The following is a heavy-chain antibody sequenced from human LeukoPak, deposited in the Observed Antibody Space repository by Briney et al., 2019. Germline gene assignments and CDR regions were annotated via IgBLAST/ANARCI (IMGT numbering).Heavy chain of an antibody. D-gene: IGHD6-6*01. CDR2: IRGDGSVK. V-gene: IGHV3-7*03. Sequence: GGSLRLSCATSGFTLSNVWMSWVRQAPGKGLEWVGNIRGDGSVKFYLDSVKGRFTISRDNTNSVSLQMSNLKAEDTAVYYCGRSVAAPADYWGQGTLVIVSS. CDR1: GFTLSNVW. J-gene: IGHJ4*02. CDR3: GRSVAAPADY.